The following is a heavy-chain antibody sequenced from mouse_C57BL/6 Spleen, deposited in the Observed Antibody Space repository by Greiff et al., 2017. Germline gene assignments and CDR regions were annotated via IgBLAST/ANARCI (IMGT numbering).Heavy chain of an antibody. CDR2: ISDGGSYT. CDR1: GFTFSSYA. D-gene: IGHD2-3*01. Sequence: EVKLVESGGGLVKPGGSLKLSCAASGFTFSSYAMSWVRQTPEKRLEWVATISDGGSYTYYPDNVKGRFTISRDNAKNNLYLQMSHLKSEDTAMYYCARRTYDGYLAYWGQGTLVTVSA. J-gene: IGHJ3*01. V-gene: IGHV5-4*03. CDR3: ARRTYDGYLAY.